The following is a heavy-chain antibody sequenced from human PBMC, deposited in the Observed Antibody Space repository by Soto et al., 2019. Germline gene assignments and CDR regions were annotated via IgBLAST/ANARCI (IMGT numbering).Heavy chain of an antibody. CDR2: IYHSGST. CDR1: GDSISSVDHY. V-gene: IGHV4-30-4*01. CDR3: ARPRWETENNWFDP. Sequence: SETLSLTCTVSGDSISSVDHYWSWIRQPPGKGLEWMGYIYHSGSTHYNPSLNSRLTISIDTSTNRFSLTLTSVTAADTAVYFCARPRWETENNWFDPWGQGALVTVSS. J-gene: IGHJ5*02. D-gene: IGHD1-26*01.